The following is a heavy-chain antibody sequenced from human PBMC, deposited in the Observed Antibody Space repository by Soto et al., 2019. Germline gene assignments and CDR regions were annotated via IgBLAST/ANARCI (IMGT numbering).Heavy chain of an antibody. Sequence: QVQLVQSGAEVKKPGASVKVSCKASGYSFTTYYMHWVRQAPGQGLEWMGIINPNGGSTSYAQKFQGRVTMTRDTSTSTVYMELSSLRSEDTAVYYCARDYDGYNFLVDYWGQGTLVTVSS. J-gene: IGHJ4*02. V-gene: IGHV1-46*01. CDR1: GYSFTTYY. CDR2: INPNGGST. D-gene: IGHD5-12*01. CDR3: ARDYDGYNFLVDY.